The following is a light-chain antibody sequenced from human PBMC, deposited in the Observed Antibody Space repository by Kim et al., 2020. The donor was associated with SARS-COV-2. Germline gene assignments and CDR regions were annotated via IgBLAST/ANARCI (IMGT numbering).Light chain of an antibody. CDR2: LNSDGSH. CDR1: SGHSNYV. Sequence: QLVLTQSPSASASLGASVKLTCTLSSGHSNYVIAWHQQQPEKGPRYLMILNSDGSHSKGDGIPDRFSGSSSGAERYLIISSLQSEDEADYYCQTWGTDTNWVFGGGTQLTVL. CDR3: QTWGTDTNWV. V-gene: IGLV4-69*01. J-gene: IGLJ3*02.